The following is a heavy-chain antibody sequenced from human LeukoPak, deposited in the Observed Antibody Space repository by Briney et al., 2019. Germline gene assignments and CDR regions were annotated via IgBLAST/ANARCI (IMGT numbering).Heavy chain of an antibody. D-gene: IGHD6-19*01. CDR2: IYSDGNT. Sequence: GGSLRLSCAVSGFTVSSIYMSWVRQAPGKGLEWVSFIYSDGNTYYADSVKGRFTLSRDSSGNTLYPQTNSLRVDDTAVYYCAGDTHSSSWYDHWGQGTLVTVSS. CDR1: GFTVSSIY. V-gene: IGHV3-53*01. CDR3: AGDTHSSSWYDH. J-gene: IGHJ5*02.